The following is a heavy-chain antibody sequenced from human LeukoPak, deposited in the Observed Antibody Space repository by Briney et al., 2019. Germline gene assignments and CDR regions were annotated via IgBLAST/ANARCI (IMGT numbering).Heavy chain of an antibody. D-gene: IGHD2-2*01. CDR3: ARVSSTSCYDY. CDR2: ISSNGGST. CDR1: GFTFDDYA. V-gene: IGHV3-64*01. J-gene: IGHJ4*02. Sequence: GGSLRLSCAASGFTFDDYAMHWVRQAPGKGLEYVSAISSNGGSTYYANSVKGRFTISRDNSKNTLYLQMGSLRAEDMAVYYCARVSSTSCYDYWGQGTLVTVSS.